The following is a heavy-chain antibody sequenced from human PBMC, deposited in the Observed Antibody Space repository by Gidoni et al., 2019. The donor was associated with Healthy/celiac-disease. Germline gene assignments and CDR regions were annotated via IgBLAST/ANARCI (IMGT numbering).Heavy chain of an antibody. CDR3: AKTVGYCGGDCYSRYTAEYFQH. CDR1: GFTFSSYA. J-gene: IGHJ1*01. CDR2: SSGSGGST. Sequence: EVQLLESGGGLVQPGGSLSLPCAASGFTFSSYATSWVRQAPGKGLECVSASSGSGGSTYYADSVKGRFTISRDNSKNTLFLQMNSLRAEDTAVYYCAKTVGYCGGDCYSRYTAEYFQHWGQGTLVTVSS. D-gene: IGHD2-21*02. V-gene: IGHV3-23*01.